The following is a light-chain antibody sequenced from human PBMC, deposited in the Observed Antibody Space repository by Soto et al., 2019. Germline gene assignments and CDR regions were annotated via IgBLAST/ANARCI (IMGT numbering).Light chain of an antibody. CDR2: LSRDGSL. CDR1: SGHRSYD. CDR3: QSWGPGIWV. Sequence: QLVLTQSPSASASLGASVKLTCTLSSGHRSYDIAWHQLRPDKGPRFLMKLSRDGSLTKGDEIPDRFSGSSSGAERYLSISSLHSEDEAEYLCQSWGPGIWVFGGGTTVTVL. V-gene: IGLV4-69*01. J-gene: IGLJ3*02.